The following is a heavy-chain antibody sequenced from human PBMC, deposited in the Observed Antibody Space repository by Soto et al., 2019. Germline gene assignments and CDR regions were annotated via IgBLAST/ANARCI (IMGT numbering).Heavy chain of an antibody. V-gene: IGHV3-33*01. CDR2: IWYDGSNK. J-gene: IGHJ6*02. Sequence: QVQLVESGGGVVQPGRSLRLSCAASGFTFSSYGMHWVRQAPGKGLEWVAVIWYDGSNKYYADSVKGRFTIPRDNSKNTLYLQMTSLRAEDTAVYYCARDRKWYYDFWSGYPTYGMDVWGQGTTVTVSS. CDR1: GFTFSSYG. D-gene: IGHD3-3*01. CDR3: ARDRKWYYDFWSGYPTYGMDV.